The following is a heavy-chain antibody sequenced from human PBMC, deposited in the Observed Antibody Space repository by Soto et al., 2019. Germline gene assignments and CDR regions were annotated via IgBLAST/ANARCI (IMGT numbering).Heavy chain of an antibody. CDR2: IIPIFGTA. J-gene: IGHJ5*02. V-gene: IGHV1-69*06. Sequence: ASVKVSCKASGGTFSSYAISGVRQAPGQGLEWMGGIIPIFGTANYAQKFQGRVTITADKSTSTAYMELSSLRSEDTAVYYCANSSSWYDWFDPWGQGTLVTVSS. CDR1: GGTFSSYA. D-gene: IGHD6-13*01. CDR3: ANSSSWYDWFDP.